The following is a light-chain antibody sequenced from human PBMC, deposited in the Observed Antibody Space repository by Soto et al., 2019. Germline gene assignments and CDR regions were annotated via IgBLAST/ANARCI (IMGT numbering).Light chain of an antibody. CDR2: MAS. CDR3: QHYSSYPYS. V-gene: IGKV1-5*03. J-gene: IGKJ2*01. CDR1: QTISSW. Sequence: DIQMTQSPSTLSASVGDRVTITCRASQTISSWLAWYQQKPGKVPKLLIYMASGLHSGVSSRFSGSGSGTEFTLTITSVQPDDFATYYCQHYSSYPYSFGPGTKLEIK.